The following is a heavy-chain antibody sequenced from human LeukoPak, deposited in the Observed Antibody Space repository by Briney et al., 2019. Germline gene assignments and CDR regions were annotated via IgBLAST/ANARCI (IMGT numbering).Heavy chain of an antibody. V-gene: IGHV3-53*01. CDR2: IYSGGST. Sequence: GGSLRLSCAASGFTVSSNYMSWVRQAPGKGLEWVSVIYSGGSTYYADSVKGRFTISRDNSKNTLYLQMNSLRAEDAAVYYCARGRSSGLQYYFDYWGQGTLVTVSS. CDR1: GFTVSSNY. D-gene: IGHD6-19*01. J-gene: IGHJ4*02. CDR3: ARGRSSGLQYYFDY.